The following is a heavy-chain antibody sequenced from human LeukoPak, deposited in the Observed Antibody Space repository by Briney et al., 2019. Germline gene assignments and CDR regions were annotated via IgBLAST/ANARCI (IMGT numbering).Heavy chain of an antibody. D-gene: IGHD2-2*01. CDR3: ARGDCSSTRCHPPFDY. V-gene: IGHV1-18*04. J-gene: IGHJ4*02. CDR1: GYTFTSYG. Sequence: GASVKVSCKASGYTFTSYGISWVRQAPGQGLEWMGWISAYNGNTIYAQKLQGRVSMTTDTSTSTAYMELRSLRSDDTAVYYCARGDCSSTRCHPPFDYWGQGTLVTVSS. CDR2: ISAYNGNT.